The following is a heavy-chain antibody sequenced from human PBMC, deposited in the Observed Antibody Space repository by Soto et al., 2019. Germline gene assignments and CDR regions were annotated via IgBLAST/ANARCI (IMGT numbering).Heavy chain of an antibody. Sequence: ASVKVSCKASGYTFTSYDINWVRQATGQGLEWMGWVNPNSGNTGYAQKFQGRVTMTRNTSISTAYMELSSLRSEDTAVYYCARGPTVYYYDSSDYYSYDYWGQGTLVTVSA. CDR3: ARGPTVYYYDSSDYYSYDY. J-gene: IGHJ4*02. CDR2: VNPNSGNT. CDR1: GYTFTSYD. V-gene: IGHV1-8*01. D-gene: IGHD3-22*01.